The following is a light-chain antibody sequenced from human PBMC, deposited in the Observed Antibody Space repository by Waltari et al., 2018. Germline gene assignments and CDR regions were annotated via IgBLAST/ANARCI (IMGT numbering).Light chain of an antibody. CDR1: SSDIGRYDL. V-gene: IGLV2-8*01. J-gene: IGLJ1*01. Sequence: QSALTQPPSASGSPGQSVAISCTGTSSDIGRYDLVSWYQQHPGKAPKLIISEVNKPPSGVPERFTGAKSGNTASLTVSGLQAEDEADYYCSSHGGSDKFYVFGTGTKVTVL. CDR3: SSHGGSDKFYV. CDR2: EVN.